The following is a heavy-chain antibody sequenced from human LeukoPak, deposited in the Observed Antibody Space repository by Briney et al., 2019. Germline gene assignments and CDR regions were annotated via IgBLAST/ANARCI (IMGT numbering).Heavy chain of an antibody. CDR1: GFTFSNYW. D-gene: IGHD2-8*01. V-gene: IGHV3-7*03. CDR2: IKQDGGEK. CDR3: ATLLYPAYYYGMDV. J-gene: IGHJ6*02. Sequence: GGSLRLSCVASGFTFSNYWMQWVRQAPGKGLEWVANIKQDGGEKYYVDSVKGRFTISRDNAKNSLYLQMNSLRAEDTALYYCATLLYPAYYYGMDVWGQGTTVTVSS.